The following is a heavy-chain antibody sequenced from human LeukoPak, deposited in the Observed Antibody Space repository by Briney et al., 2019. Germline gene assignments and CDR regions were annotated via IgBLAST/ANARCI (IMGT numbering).Heavy chain of an antibody. CDR1: GFTFRRFG. CDR3: AKSADEFGDYEGVGSLDY. CDR2: LSYDGSDK. Sequence: GRSLRLSCAASGFTFRRFGVHWVRQAPGKGLEWVAVLSYDGSDKYYGGSVKGRFIISRDNSKNTLYLQMNSLRAEDTAIYFCAKSADEFGDYEGVGSLDYWGQGTLVTVSS. J-gene: IGHJ4*02. D-gene: IGHD4-17*01. V-gene: IGHV3-30*18.